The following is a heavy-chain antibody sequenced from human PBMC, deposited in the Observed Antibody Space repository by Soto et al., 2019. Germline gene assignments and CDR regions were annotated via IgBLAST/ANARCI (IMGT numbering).Heavy chain of an antibody. D-gene: IGHD3-3*01. CDR2: IIPIFGTA. CDR1: GGTFSSYA. CDR3: ARETAKGDYDFWSGYRANAFDI. J-gene: IGHJ3*02. V-gene: IGHV1-69*13. Sequence: SVKVSCKASGGTFSSYAISWVRQAPGQGLEWMGGIIPIFGTANYAQKFQGRVTITADESTSTAYMELSSLRSEDTAVYYCARETAKGDYDFWSGYRANAFDIWGQGTMVTVS.